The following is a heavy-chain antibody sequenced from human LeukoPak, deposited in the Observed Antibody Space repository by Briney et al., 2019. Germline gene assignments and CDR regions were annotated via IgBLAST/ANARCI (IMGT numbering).Heavy chain of an antibody. CDR3: AGDYYRSLDY. CDR1: GFSFTYSW. V-gene: IGHV3-7*01. CDR2: IKQDGSEK. J-gene: IGHJ4*02. Sequence: PGGSLRLSCAASGFSFTYSWMAWVRQTPEKGLEWVANIKQDGSEKYYLDSMKGRFTISRDNAKNSLYLQMNSLRVEDTAVYYCAGDYYRSLDYWGQGTLATVSS. D-gene: IGHD3-22*01.